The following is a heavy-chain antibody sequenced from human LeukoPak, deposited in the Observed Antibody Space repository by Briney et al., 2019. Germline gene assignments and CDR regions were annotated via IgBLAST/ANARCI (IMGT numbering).Heavy chain of an antibody. J-gene: IGHJ4*02. Sequence: SETLSLTCTVSGGSISSYYWSWIRQPPGKGLEWIGYIYYSGSTNYNPSLKSRVTISVDTSKNQFSLKLSSVTAADTAVYYCASSLTTFPTFDYWGQGTLVTVSS. CDR2: IYYSGST. D-gene: IGHD4-17*01. CDR3: ASSLTTFPTFDY. CDR1: GGSISSYY. V-gene: IGHV4-59*01.